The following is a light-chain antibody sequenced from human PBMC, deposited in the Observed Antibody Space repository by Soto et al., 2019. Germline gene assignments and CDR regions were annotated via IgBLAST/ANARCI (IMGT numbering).Light chain of an antibody. J-gene: IGKJ4*01. V-gene: IGKV1-5*03. CDR2: KAS. Sequence: DIQMTQSPSTLSASVGDRVTITCRASQSISSWLAWYQQKPGKAPKLLIYKASNLESGVPSRFSGSGSGTEFTLTISSLQPDDVASYNCQQYNSYPLTFGGGTKVEIK. CDR3: QQYNSYPLT. CDR1: QSISSW.